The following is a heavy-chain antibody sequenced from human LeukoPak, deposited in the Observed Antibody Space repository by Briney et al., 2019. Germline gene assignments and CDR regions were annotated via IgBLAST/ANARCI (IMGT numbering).Heavy chain of an antibody. CDR2: ISYDGSNK. CDR3: ARVDDRFGVVIIDY. CDR1: GFTFSSYA. J-gene: IGHJ4*02. D-gene: IGHD3-3*01. Sequence: GGSLRLSCAASGFTFSSYAMHWVRQAPGKGLEWVAVISYDGSNKYYADSVKGRFTISRDNSKNTLYLQMNSLRAEDTAVYYCARVDDRFGVVIIDYWGQGTLVTVSS. V-gene: IGHV3-30-3*01.